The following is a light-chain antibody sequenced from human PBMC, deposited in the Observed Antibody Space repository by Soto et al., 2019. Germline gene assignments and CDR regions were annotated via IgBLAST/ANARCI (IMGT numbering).Light chain of an antibody. CDR3: GTWDSSLSAVV. V-gene: IGLV1-51*02. J-gene: IGLJ2*01. Sequence: QSVLTQPPSVSAAPGQKVTISCSGSSSNIENNYVSWYQKLPGAAPKLLIYENDKRPSGFPDRCSGSKSGTSATLGITGLQTGDEADYYCGTWDSSLSAVVFGGGTKVTVL. CDR2: END. CDR1: SSNIENNY.